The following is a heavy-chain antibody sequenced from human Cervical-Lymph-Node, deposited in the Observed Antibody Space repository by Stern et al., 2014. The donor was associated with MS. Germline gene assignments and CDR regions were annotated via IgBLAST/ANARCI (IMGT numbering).Heavy chain of an antibody. V-gene: IGHV1-46*01. CDR1: GYSFTSYY. J-gene: IGHJ6*02. CDR3: AREVAGHRCGMMDV. D-gene: IGHD6-19*01. CDR2: ISPSGGST. Sequence: VQLEDSGAEVKKPGASVKVSCKASGYSFTSYYMHWVRQAPGQGLEWMGIISPSGGSTSLAQKFQGRVTMTRDTATSTVYMELSSLRSEDTALYYCAREVAGHRCGMMDVWGQGTTVTVSS.